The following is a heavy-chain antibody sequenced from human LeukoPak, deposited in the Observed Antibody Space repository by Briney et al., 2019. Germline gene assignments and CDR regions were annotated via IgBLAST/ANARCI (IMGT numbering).Heavy chain of an antibody. Sequence: SETLSLTCTASGGSVSSGSYYWSWIRQPPGKGLEWIGYSYYSGSTNYNPSLKSRVTISVDTSKNQFSLKLSSVTAADTAVYYCARISFDSSGFLTTDYWGQGTLVTVSS. J-gene: IGHJ4*02. CDR1: GGSVSSGSYY. V-gene: IGHV4-61*01. D-gene: IGHD3-22*01. CDR2: SYYSGST. CDR3: ARISFDSSGFLTTDY.